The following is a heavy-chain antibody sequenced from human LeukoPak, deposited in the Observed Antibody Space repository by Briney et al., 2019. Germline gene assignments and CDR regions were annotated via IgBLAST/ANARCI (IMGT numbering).Heavy chain of an antibody. CDR3: APDLRTGTTLWDY. D-gene: IGHD1-1*01. CDR2: FDPEDGET. CDR1: GYTLTELS. J-gene: IGHJ4*02. V-gene: IGHV1-24*01. Sequence: ASVKVSCKVSGYTLTELSMHWVRQAPGKGLEWMGGFDPEDGETIYAQRFQGRVTMTEDTSTDTAYMELSSLRSEDTAVYYCAPDLRTGTTLWDYWGQGTLVTVSS.